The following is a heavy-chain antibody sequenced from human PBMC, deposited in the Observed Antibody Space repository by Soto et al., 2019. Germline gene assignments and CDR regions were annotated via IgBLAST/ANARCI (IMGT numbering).Heavy chain of an antibody. D-gene: IGHD2-21*02. J-gene: IGHJ1*01. V-gene: IGHV4-4*02. CDR2: VRHSGTP. CDR1: GASVSRARW. Sequence: SETLPRSCARCGASVSRARWWPYHCQTPGKGLEWIGEVRHSGTPNYSPSLQSRVTISASTSKTDSSLTMTSVTAADTAVYYCARVGCRDGDCFSTFFAHWGQGIPVPVS. CDR3: ARVGCRDGDCFSTFFAH.